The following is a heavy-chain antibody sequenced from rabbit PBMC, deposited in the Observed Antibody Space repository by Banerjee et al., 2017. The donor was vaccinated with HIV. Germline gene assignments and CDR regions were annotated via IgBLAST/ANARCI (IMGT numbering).Heavy chain of an antibody. CDR1: GFSFSGSYW. V-gene: IGHV1S40*01. Sequence: QSLEESGGDLVKPGASLTLTCTASGFSFSGSYWICWVRQAPGKRLEWIACIDAGDRGDTYYASWAKGRFTISKTSSTTVTLQMTSLTAADTATYFCARDLSGTSNHEYYFNLWGPGTLVTVS. D-gene: IGHD1-1*01. CDR3: ARDLSGTSNHEYYFNL. CDR2: IDAGDRGDT. J-gene: IGHJ4*01.